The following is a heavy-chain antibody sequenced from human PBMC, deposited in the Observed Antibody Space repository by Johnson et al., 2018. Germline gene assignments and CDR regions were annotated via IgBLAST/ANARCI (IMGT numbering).Heavy chain of an antibody. CDR2: IYYSGST. CDR3: ARSNYCDYVGKSWLDY. Sequence: QVQLQESGPGLVKPSETLSLTCTVSSASISSFYWSWIRQPPGKGLEWIGYIYYSGSTNYNPSLKSRVTISLDTSKNQFSLKLTSVTAADTAVYYCARSNYCDYVGKSWLDYWGQGTLVTVSS. V-gene: IGHV4-59*01. CDR1: SASISSFY. D-gene: IGHD4-17*01. J-gene: IGHJ4*02.